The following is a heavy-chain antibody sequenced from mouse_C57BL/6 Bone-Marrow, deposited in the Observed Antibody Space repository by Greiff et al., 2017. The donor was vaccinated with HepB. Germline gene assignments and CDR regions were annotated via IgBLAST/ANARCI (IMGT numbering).Heavy chain of an antibody. J-gene: IGHJ2*01. CDR2: IDPEDGDT. Sequence: VHVKQSGAELVRPGASVKLSCTASGFNIKDYYMHWVKQRPEQGLEWIGRIDPEDGDTEYAPKFQGKATMTADTSSNTAYLQLSSLTSEDTAVYYCTAITTVVDYWGQGTTLTVSS. V-gene: IGHV14-1*01. CDR1: GFNIKDYY. D-gene: IGHD1-1*01. CDR3: TAITTVVDY.